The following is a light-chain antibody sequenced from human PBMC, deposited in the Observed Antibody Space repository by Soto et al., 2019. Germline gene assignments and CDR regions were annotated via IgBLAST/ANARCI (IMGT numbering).Light chain of an antibody. J-gene: IGKJ2*01. Sequence: EIVMTQSPATLSVSPGERATLSCRASQSVRSNLAWYQQKPGQAPRLLIHNASTRATGIPARFSGIGSGTEFTLTISSLQSEDFAVYYCQQYNNWPPKNTFGQGTKLEIK. CDR1: QSVRSN. CDR3: QQYNNWPPKNT. CDR2: NAS. V-gene: IGKV3-15*01.